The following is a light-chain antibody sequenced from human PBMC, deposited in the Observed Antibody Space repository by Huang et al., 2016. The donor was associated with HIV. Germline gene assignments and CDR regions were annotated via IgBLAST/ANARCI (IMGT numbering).Light chain of an antibody. Sequence: EIVLTQSPATLSLSPGARATLSCRASQSVRSYLAWYQQKPGQAPRLLIYDAYNRATGIPARFSGSGSGTDVSDTSSNRQSEDFAVYYCQQRSAWALTFGGGTKVEI. J-gene: IGKJ4*01. V-gene: IGKV3-11*01. CDR3: QQRSAWALT. CDR1: QSVRSY. CDR2: DAY.